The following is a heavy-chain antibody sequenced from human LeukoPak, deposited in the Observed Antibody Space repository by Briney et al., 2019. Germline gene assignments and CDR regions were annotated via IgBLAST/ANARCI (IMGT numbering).Heavy chain of an antibody. CDR1: GYTFTSYD. D-gene: IGHD3-3*01. V-gene: IGHV1-8*01. CDR2: MNPNSGTT. J-gene: IGHJ6*02. CDR3: ARGLYYDFWSGYYGHYYGMDV. Sequence: ASVKVSCKASGYTFTSYDINWVRQATGQGLEWMGWMNPNSGTTGYAQKFQGRVTMTRNTSISTAYMELSSLRSEDTAVYYCARGLYYDFWSGYYGHYYGMDVWGQGTTVTVSS.